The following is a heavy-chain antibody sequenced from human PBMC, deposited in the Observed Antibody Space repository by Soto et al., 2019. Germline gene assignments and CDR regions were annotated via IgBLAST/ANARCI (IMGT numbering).Heavy chain of an antibody. CDR2: ISGSGGRT. Sequence: EVQLLESGGGLIQPGGSLRLSCEASGFTFSNYGMTWVRLAPGKGLERVSTISGSGGRTFYADPVKGRFTISRDNSKNTRYLQMNSLRAEDTAVYYCAKEMIASTLADFFDYWGQGTLVTVSS. V-gene: IGHV3-23*01. CDR1: GFTFSNYG. D-gene: IGHD2-21*01. CDR3: AKEMIASTLADFFDY. J-gene: IGHJ4*02.